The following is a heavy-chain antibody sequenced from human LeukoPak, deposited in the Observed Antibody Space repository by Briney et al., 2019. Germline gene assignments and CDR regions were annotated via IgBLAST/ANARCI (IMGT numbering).Heavy chain of an antibody. V-gene: IGHV3-23*01. D-gene: IGHD5-12*01. J-gene: IGHJ4*02. Sequence: PGGSLRLSCAASGFTFSSYAMSWVRQAPGGGLEWVSAISGSGGSTYYADSVKGRSPISRDNSKNTLYLQMNSLRAEDTAVYYCAKVPVATISFDYWGQGTLVTVSS. CDR1: GFTFSSYA. CDR3: AKVPVATISFDY. CDR2: ISGSGGST.